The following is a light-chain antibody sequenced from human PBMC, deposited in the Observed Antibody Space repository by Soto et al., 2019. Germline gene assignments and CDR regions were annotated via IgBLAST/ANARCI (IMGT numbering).Light chain of an antibody. CDR1: QTIMTY. CDR3: RQDYKFLT. V-gene: IGKV1-39*01. CDR2: AAS. Sequence: DIQMTQSPSSLSASVGDRVTITCRASQTIMTYLNWYQLKPGKPPRLLIYAASSLQSGVPSRFSGSGSGTDFTLTISSLQPEDFAVYYCRQDYKFLTFGGGTKVDIK. J-gene: IGKJ4*01.